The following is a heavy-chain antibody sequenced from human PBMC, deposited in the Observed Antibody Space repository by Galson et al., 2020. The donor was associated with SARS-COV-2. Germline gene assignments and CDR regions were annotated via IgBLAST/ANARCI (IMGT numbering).Heavy chain of an antibody. D-gene: IGHD2-15*01. CDR2: IDWADDK. CDR3: ARMRVAATGVYSYYYGMDV. Sequence: SGPTLVKPTQPLTLTCTFYGFSLSTSGMCVSWIRQPPGKALEWLALIDWADDKYYSTSLKTRLTISKDTSKNQVVLTMTNMDPVDTATYYCARMRVAATGVYSYYYGMDVWGQGTTVTVSS. V-gene: IGHV2-70*01. CDR1: GFSLSTSGMC. J-gene: IGHJ6*02.